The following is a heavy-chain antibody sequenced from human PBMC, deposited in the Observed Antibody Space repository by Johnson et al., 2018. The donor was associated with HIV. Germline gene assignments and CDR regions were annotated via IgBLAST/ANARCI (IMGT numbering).Heavy chain of an antibody. D-gene: IGHD2-21*01. CDR2: INWNGGRT. Sequence: VQLVESGGGVIRPGGSLRLSCAVSGFMFDDYGMTWVRQAPGKGLGWVSGINWNGGRTGYADSVKGRFTISRDNSKNTLYLQMNSLRAEDTAVYYCAKAYCPGCDAFEIWGQGTMVTVSS. CDR3: AKAYCPGCDAFEI. CDR1: GFMFDDYG. J-gene: IGHJ3*02. V-gene: IGHV3-20*04.